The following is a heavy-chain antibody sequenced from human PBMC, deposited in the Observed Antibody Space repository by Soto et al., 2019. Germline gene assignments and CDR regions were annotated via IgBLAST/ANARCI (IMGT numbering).Heavy chain of an antibody. Sequence: GGSLRLSCAASGFTFDDYAMHWVRQAPGKGLEWVSGISWNSGSIGYAASVKGRFTISRDNAKNSLYLQMNSLRAEDTALYYCARDSVIDIWSGYFYXGQGTLVTVSS. V-gene: IGHV3-9*01. CDR3: ARDSVIDIWSGYFY. D-gene: IGHD3-3*01. CDR1: GFTFDDYA. J-gene: IGHJ4*02. CDR2: ISWNSGSI.